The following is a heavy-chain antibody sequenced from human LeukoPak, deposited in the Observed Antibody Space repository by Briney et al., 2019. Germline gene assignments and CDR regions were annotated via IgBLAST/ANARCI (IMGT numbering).Heavy chain of an antibody. CDR1: GLTFDDYR. Sequence: PGGSLRLSCAASGLTFDDYRMSWLRHATGKALEWVCGINWNGGSEGYADTVKGRFTDSRDNAKNSRYLQMNSRRAGDTALYFCTREQAGTGGAFNIWGQGTMVTVSS. CDR2: INWNGGSE. D-gene: IGHD3-10*01. J-gene: IGHJ3*02. V-gene: IGHV3-20*04. CDR3: TREQAGTGGAFNI.